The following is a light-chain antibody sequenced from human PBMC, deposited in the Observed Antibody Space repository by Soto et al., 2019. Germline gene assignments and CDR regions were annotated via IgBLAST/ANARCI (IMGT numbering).Light chain of an antibody. J-gene: IGKJ4*01. Sequence: EVVMTQSPATLSVSPGERATLSCRASQSVSSLLAWYQQKPGQAPRLLIYGASTRATGIPDRFSASGSGTEFALTISSLQSGDFAVYYCQQYNNWPLTFGGGTKVE. CDR2: GAS. CDR1: QSVSSL. V-gene: IGKV3-15*01. CDR3: QQYNNWPLT.